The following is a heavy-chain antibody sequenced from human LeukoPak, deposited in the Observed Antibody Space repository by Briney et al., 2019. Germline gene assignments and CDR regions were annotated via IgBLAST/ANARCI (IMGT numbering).Heavy chain of an antibody. Sequence: GGSLRLSCAASGFTFSSYAMHWVRQAPGKGLEWVAVISYDGSNKYYADSVKGRFTISRDNSKNTLYLQMNSLRAEDTAVYYCARHGYMDVWGKGTTVTISS. CDR3: ARHGYMDV. CDR2: ISYDGSNK. J-gene: IGHJ6*03. CDR1: GFTFSSYA. V-gene: IGHV3-30*04.